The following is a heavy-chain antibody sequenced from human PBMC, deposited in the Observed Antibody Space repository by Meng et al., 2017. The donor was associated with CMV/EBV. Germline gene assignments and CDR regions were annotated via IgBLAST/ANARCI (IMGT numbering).Heavy chain of an antibody. CDR3: ARDFSPVVPGYYGMDV. J-gene: IGHJ6*02. CDR1: GFTFSSYA. D-gene: IGHD6-6*01. V-gene: IGHV3-30-3*01. CDR2: ISDDGSNK. Sequence: GESLKISCAASGFTFSSYAMHWVRQAPGKGLEWVAVISDDGSNKYYADSVKGRFTISRDNSKNTLYLQMNSLRAEDTAVYYCARDFSPVVPGYYGMDVWGQGTTVTVSS.